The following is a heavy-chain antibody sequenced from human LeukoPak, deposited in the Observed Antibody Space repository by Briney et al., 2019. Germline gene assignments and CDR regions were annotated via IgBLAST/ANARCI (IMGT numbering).Heavy chain of an antibody. CDR3: ARLRWPRGGRSSFDY. J-gene: IGHJ4*02. CDR2: VNPDDSDT. Sequence: GESLKISCKVSGYSFTSHWIGWVRQMPGKGLEWMGIVNPDDSDTIYSPSFQGQVTISADESITTAYLQWSSLKASDTAMYYCARLRWPRGGRSSFDYWGQGALVTVSS. CDR1: GYSFTSHW. D-gene: IGHD3-10*01. V-gene: IGHV5-51*01.